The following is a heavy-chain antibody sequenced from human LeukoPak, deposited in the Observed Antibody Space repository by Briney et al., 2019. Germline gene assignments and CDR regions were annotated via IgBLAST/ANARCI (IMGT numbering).Heavy chain of an antibody. CDR1: GYTFTGYH. J-gene: IGHJ4*02. Sequence: ASVKVSCKASGYTFTGYHLHWVRQAPGQGLEWMGWINPNSGGTNYAQKFQGRVTMTRDTSISTAYMELSRLRSDDSAVYYCAGYSSFDYWGQGTLVTVSS. CDR2: INPNSGGT. V-gene: IGHV1-2*02. CDR3: AGYSSFDY. D-gene: IGHD2-21*01.